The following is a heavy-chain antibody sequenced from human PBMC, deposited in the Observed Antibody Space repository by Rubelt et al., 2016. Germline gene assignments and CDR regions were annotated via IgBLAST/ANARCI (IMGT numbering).Heavy chain of an antibody. V-gene: IGHV1-46*01. CDR1: GYTFTSYY. CDR3: ARERDDYGDY. D-gene: IGHD5-24*01. Sequence: QVQLVQSGAEVKKPGASVKVSCKASGYTFTSYYMHWVRQAPGQGLAWMGIINPRGGSTSYAKTVQGRVTMTRDTYTRTVYMELSSLRAEDTAVYYRARERDDYGDYWGQGTLVTVSS. J-gene: IGHJ4*02. CDR2: INPRGGST.